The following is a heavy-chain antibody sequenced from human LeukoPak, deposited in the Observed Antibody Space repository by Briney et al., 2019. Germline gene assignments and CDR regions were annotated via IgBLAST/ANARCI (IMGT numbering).Heavy chain of an antibody. CDR3: ARLPVGATPFDY. Sequence: ASVNVSCKASGYTFTSYAMHWVGQAPGQRLEWMGWINAGNGNTKYSQKFQGRVTITRDTSASTAYMELSSLRSEDTAVYYCARLPVGATPFDYWGQGTLVTVSS. D-gene: IGHD1-26*01. V-gene: IGHV1-3*01. J-gene: IGHJ4*02. CDR1: GYTFTSYA. CDR2: INAGNGNT.